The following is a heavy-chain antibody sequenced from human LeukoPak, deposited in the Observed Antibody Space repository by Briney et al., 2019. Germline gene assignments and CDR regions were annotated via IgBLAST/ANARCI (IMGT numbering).Heavy chain of an antibody. D-gene: IGHD1-1*01. Sequence: GGSLRLSCAASGFTFSDYDMHWVRQPTGKGLEWVAAIGTAGDTYYTGSVKGRFTISREDAKNSLYLQMNSLRAGDTAVCYCARVAKERVGGVYYFDYWGQGTLVTVSS. J-gene: IGHJ4*02. V-gene: IGHV3-13*01. CDR3: ARVAKERVGGVYYFDY. CDR1: GFTFSDYD. CDR2: IGTAGDT.